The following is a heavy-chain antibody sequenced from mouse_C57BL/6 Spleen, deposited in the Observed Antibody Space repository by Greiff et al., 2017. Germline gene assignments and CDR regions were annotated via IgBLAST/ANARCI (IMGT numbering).Heavy chain of an antibody. Sequence: VQLQQSVAELVRPGASVKLSCTASGFNIKNTYMHWVKQRPEQGLAWIGRIDPANGNTKYAPKFQGKATITADTSSNTAYLQLSSLTSEDTAVSYCAREAITTVVALDYWGQGTTLTVSA. CDR2: IDPANGNT. V-gene: IGHV14-3*01. J-gene: IGHJ2*01. D-gene: IGHD1-1*01. CDR1: GFNIKNTY. CDR3: AREAITTVVALDY.